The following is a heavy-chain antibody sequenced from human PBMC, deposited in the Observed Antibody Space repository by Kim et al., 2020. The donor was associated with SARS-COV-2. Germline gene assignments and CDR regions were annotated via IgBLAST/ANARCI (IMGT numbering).Heavy chain of an antibody. J-gene: IGHJ4*02. V-gene: IGHV1-2*02. D-gene: IGHD6-19*01. Sequence: ASVKVSCKASGYTFTGYYMHWVRQAPGQGLEWMGWINPNSGGTNYAQKFQGRVTMTRDTSISTAYMELSRLRSDDTAVYYCARVDIAVAGVDYWGQGTLVTVSS. CDR2: INPNSGGT. CDR3: ARVDIAVAGVDY. CDR1: GYTFTGYY.